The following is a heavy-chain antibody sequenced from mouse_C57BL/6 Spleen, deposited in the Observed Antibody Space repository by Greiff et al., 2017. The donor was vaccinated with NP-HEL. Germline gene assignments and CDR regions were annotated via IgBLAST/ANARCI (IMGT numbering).Heavy chain of an antibody. Sequence: QVQLQQSGPELVKPGASVKISCKASGYAFSSSCMNWVKQRPGKGLEWIGRIYPGDGDTNYNGKFKGKATLTADKSSSTAYMQLSSLTSEDSAVYFCATAYYSNSYAMDYWGQGTSVTVSS. J-gene: IGHJ4*01. CDR1: GYAFSSSC. V-gene: IGHV1-82*01. CDR3: ATAYYSNSYAMDY. D-gene: IGHD2-5*01. CDR2: IYPGDGDT.